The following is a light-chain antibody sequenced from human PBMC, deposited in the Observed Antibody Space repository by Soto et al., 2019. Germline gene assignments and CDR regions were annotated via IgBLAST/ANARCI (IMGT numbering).Light chain of an antibody. CDR1: QGLGTK. CDR3: QQYNHWPLS. V-gene: IGKV3-15*01. J-gene: IGKJ4*01. CDR2: AAS. Sequence: TVMTQSPATLSVSPGERATLSGRASQGLGTKLAWYQQRPGQAPRLLIYAASTRATGVPARFSASGSETEFTLTITTLQSEDFAVYYCQQYNHWPLSFGVGNKVEIK.